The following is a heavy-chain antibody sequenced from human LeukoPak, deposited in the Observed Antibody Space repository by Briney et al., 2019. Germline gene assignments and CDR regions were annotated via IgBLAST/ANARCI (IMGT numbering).Heavy chain of an antibody. D-gene: IGHD6-13*01. J-gene: IGHJ4*02. CDR1: GGSISSYY. V-gene: IGHV4-59*01. CDR2: IYYSGST. Sequence: PSETLSLTCTVSGGSISSYYWSWIRQPPGKGLEWIGYIYYSGSTNYNPSLKSRVTISVDTSKNQFSLKLSSVTAADTAVYYRARVIGSWYGGFDYWGQGTPVTVSS. CDR3: ARVIGSWYGGFDY.